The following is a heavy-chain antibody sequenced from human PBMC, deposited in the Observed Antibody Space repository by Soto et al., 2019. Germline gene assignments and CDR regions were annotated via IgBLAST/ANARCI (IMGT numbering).Heavy chain of an antibody. V-gene: IGHV1-8*01. CDR1: GYTFTSYD. J-gene: IGHJ5*02. CDR2: MNPNSGNT. CDR3: ARERAYGWYWCDT. Sequence: QVQLVQSGAEVKKPGASVKVSCKASGYTFTSYDIQWVRQATGQGLEWMGWMNPNSGNTGYAQKFQGRVTMTRDTSISTAYMELRSLRSEYTAVYYCARERAYGWYWCDTWGQGTLVTVSS. D-gene: IGHD6-19*01.